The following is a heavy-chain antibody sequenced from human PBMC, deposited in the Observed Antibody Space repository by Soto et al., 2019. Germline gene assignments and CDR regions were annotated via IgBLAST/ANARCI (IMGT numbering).Heavy chain of an antibody. J-gene: IGHJ6*02. CDR2: ISSSSSYI. D-gene: IGHD2-15*01. CDR1: GFTFSSYS. CDR3: ASGIVVAVAAPGYGMDL. Sequence: EVQLVESGGGLVKPGGSLRLSCAASGFTFSSYSMNWVRQAPGKGLEWVSSISSSSSYIYYADSVKGRFTISRDNAKNSLYPEMNSVRAEDRAVYYCASGIVVAVAAPGYGMDLRGPGTTVNGS. V-gene: IGHV3-21*01.